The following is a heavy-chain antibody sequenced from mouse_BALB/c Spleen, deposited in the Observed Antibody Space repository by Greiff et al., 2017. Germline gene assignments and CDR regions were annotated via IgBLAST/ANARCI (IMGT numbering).Heavy chain of an antibody. CDR3: AKVRRGPWFAY. D-gene: IGHD2-14*01. Sequence: VQLKQSGPELVKPGASVKISCKASDYSFTGYIMNWVKQSHGKSLEWIGEINPYNGGTSYNQKFKGKATLTVDTSSSTAYMELHSLTSEDSLVYYCAKVRRGPWFAYWGQGTLVTVSA. V-gene: IGHV1S9*01. CDR2: INPYNGGT. CDR1: DYSFTGYI. J-gene: IGHJ3*01.